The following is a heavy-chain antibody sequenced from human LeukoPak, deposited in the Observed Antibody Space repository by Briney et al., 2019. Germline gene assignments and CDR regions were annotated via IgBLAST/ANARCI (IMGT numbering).Heavy chain of an antibody. CDR1: GFTFSSYS. CDR3: AKDLGSKVPAAL. V-gene: IGHV3-48*01. D-gene: IGHD2-2*01. CDR2: ISSSSSTI. J-gene: IGHJ4*02. Sequence: PGRSLRPSCAASGFTFSSYSMNWVRQAPGKGLEWVSYISSSSSTIYYADSVKGRFTISRDNSKNTLYLQMNSLRAEDTAVYYCAKDLGSKVPAALWGQGTLVTVSS.